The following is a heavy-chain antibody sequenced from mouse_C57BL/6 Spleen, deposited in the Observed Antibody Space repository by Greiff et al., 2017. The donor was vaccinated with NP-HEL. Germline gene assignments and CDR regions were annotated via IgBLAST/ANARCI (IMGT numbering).Heavy chain of an antibody. CDR3: ARSRDYDDYAMDY. CDR1: GYTFTSYW. Sequence: VQLQQPGAELVKPGASVKLSCKASGYTFTSYWMQWVKQRPGQGLEWIGEIDPSDSYTNYNQKFKGKATLTVDTSSSTAYMQLSSLTSEDSAVYYCARSRDYDDYAMDYWGQGTSVTVSS. CDR2: IDPSDSYT. J-gene: IGHJ4*01. V-gene: IGHV1-50*01. D-gene: IGHD2-4*01.